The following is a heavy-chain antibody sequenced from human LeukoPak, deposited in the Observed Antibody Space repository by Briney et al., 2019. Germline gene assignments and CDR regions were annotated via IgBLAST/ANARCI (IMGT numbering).Heavy chain of an antibody. V-gene: IGHV4-59*01. CDR3: ARDRAYYDFWSGYYGYYYMDV. D-gene: IGHD3-3*01. CDR2: IYYSGST. CDR1: GGSISSYY. Sequence: SETLSLTCTVSGGSISSYYWSWIRQPPGKGLEWIGYIYYSGSTNYNPSLKSRVTISVDTSENQFSLKLSSVTAADTAVYYCARDRAYYDFWSGYYGYYYMDVWGKGTTVTVSS. J-gene: IGHJ6*03.